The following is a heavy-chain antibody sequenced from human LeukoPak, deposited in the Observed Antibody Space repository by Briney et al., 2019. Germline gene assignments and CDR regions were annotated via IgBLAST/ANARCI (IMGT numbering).Heavy chain of an antibody. D-gene: IGHD6-13*01. CDR3: AREINEYSSTWPLDY. J-gene: IGHJ4*02. CDR1: GFTFSSYW. CDR2: INSDGSST. Sequence: GGSLRLSCEASGFTFSSYWMHWVRQAPGKGLVWVSRINSDGSSTSYADSVEGRFTISRDNAKNTLYLQMNSLRVEDTAVYYCAREINEYSSTWPLDYWGQGTLVTVSS. V-gene: IGHV3-74*01.